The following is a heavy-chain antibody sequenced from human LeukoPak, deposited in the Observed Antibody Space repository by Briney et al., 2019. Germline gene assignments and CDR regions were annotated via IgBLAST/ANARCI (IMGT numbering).Heavy chain of an antibody. J-gene: IGHJ4*02. CDR1: GGSISSGGYY. V-gene: IGHV4-31*03. CDR3: ARVGSNKIDY. Sequence: SETLSLTCTVSGGSISSGGYYWSWIRQHPGKGPEWIGYIYYSGNTYYTPSLKSRVTMSVDTSKNQFSLKLSSVTAADTAVYYCARVGSNKIDYWGQGTLVTVSS. D-gene: IGHD3-16*01. CDR2: IYYSGNT.